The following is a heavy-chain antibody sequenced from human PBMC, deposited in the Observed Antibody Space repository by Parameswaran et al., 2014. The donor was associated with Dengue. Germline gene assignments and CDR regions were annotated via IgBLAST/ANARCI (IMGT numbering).Heavy chain of an antibody. CDR2: IYPGDSDT. J-gene: IGHJ4*02. Sequence: VRQMPGKGLEWMGIIYPGDSDTRYSPSFQGQVTISADKSISAAYLQWSSLKASDTAMYYCARPNIVATTYYFDYWGQGTLVTVSS. V-gene: IGHV5-51*01. D-gene: IGHD5-12*01. CDR3: ARPNIVATTYYFDY.